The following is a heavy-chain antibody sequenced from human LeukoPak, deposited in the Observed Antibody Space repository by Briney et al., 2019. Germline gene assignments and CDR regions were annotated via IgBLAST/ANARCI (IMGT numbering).Heavy chain of an antibody. Sequence: GGSLRLSCAASGFTFSSYGMSWVRQAPGKGLEWVSAISGSGGSTYYADSVKGRFTISRDNSKNTLYLQMNSLRAEDTAVYYCARGPGVAVTGTDWGQGTLVTVSS. V-gene: IGHV3-23*01. CDR1: GFTFSSYG. D-gene: IGHD6-19*01. J-gene: IGHJ4*02. CDR3: ARGPGVAVTGTD. CDR2: ISGSGGST.